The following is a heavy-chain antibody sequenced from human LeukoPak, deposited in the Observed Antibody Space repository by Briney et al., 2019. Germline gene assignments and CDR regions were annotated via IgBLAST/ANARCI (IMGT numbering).Heavy chain of an antibody. Sequence: GGSLRLSCAASGFTFSSYAMSWVRQAPGKGLEWVSAISGSGGSTYYADSLKGRFTISRDNSKNTLYLQMNSLRAEDTAVYYCAKDRVFWSGYYLFDYWGQGTLVTVSS. D-gene: IGHD3-3*01. J-gene: IGHJ4*02. CDR3: AKDRVFWSGYYLFDY. V-gene: IGHV3-23*01. CDR2: ISGSGGST. CDR1: GFTFSSYA.